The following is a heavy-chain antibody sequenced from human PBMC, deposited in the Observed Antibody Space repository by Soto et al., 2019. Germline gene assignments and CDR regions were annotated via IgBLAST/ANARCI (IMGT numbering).Heavy chain of an antibody. J-gene: IGHJ4*02. V-gene: IGHV3-23*01. D-gene: IGHD4-17*01. Sequence: EVQLLESGGGLVQPGGSLRLSWATSGFTFSSYAMGWVRQAPGKGVAWVSAISGSGGSTYYADSVKGRFTISRDNSKNTLYLQMNSLRAEDTAVYYCAKDMTTVTTYYFDYWGQGTLVTVSS. CDR1: GFTFSSYA. CDR3: AKDMTTVTTYYFDY. CDR2: ISGSGGST.